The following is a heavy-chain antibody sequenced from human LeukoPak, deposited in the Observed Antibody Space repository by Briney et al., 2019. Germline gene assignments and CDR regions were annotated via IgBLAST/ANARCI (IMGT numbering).Heavy chain of an antibody. CDR2: ISYDGSNK. CDR3: AKASNGSGSRYRTFLDY. D-gene: IGHD3-10*01. Sequence: GRSLRLSCAASGFTFSSYGMHWVRQAPGKGLEWVVVISYDGSNKYYADSVKGRFTISRDNSKNTLYLKMNSLRAEDTAVYYCAKASNGSGSRYRTFLDYWGQGTLVTVSS. CDR1: GFTFSSYG. V-gene: IGHV3-30*18. J-gene: IGHJ4*02.